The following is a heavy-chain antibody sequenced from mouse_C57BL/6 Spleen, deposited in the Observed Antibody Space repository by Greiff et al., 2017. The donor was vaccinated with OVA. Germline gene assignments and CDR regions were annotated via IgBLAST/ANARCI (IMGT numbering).Heavy chain of an antibody. J-gene: IGHJ1*03. D-gene: IGHD1-1*01. CDR3: ARPYYYGSSWYFDV. CDR1: GFTFSDYG. V-gene: IGHV5-17*01. Sequence: DVKLVESGGGLVKPGGSLKLSCAASGFTFSDYGMHWVRLAPEKGLEWVAYISSGSSTIYYADTVKGRFTISRDNAKNTLFLQMTSLRSEDTAMYYCARPYYYGSSWYFDVWGTGTTVTVSS. CDR2: ISSGSSTI.